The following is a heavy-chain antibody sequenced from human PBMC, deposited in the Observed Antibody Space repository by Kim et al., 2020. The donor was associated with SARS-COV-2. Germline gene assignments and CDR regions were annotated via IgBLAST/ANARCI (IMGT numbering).Heavy chain of an antibody. J-gene: IGHJ4*02. D-gene: IGHD5-12*01. CDR2: IDYSGAT. CDR3: ARSRPPPGYSSRPPLGPFDY. Sequence: SETLSLTCTVSGDSITSYYWNWIRQSPGREVEWIAEIDYSGATRFNPSLKSRLSISVDTSRNQFSLKLQSVTTADTAVYYCARSRPPPGYSSRPPLGPFDYWGQGTLVTVSS. CDR1: GDSITSYY. V-gene: IGHV4-59*13.